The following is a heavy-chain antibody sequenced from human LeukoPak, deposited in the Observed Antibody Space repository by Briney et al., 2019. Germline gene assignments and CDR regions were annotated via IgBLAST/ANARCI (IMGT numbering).Heavy chain of an antibody. J-gene: IGHJ4*02. CDR2: IYYSGST. D-gene: IGHD3-16*02. CDR3: ARSQGRFWGSYRYVDY. Sequence: SETLSLTCTVSGGSISSYYWSWIRQPPGKGLEWIGYIYYSGSTNYNPSLKSRVTISVDTSKNQFSLKLSSVTAADTAVYYCARSQGRFWGSYRYVDYWGQGTLVTVSS. V-gene: IGHV4-59*01. CDR1: GGSISSYY.